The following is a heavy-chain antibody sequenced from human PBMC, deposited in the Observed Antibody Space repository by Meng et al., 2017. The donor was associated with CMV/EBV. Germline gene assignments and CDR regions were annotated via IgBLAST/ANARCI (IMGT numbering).Heavy chain of an antibody. CDR2: IYYSGST. V-gene: IGHV4-30-4*08. CDR1: GGSISSGDYY. Sequence: QVQLQESSPGLVKPSQTLSLTCTVSGGSISSGDYYWSWIRQPPGKGLEWIGYIYYSGSTYYNPSLKSRVTISVDTSKNQFSLKLSSVTAADTAVYYCARGPRITMVRGVSYFDYWGQGTLVTVAS. J-gene: IGHJ4*02. CDR3: ARGPRITMVRGVSYFDY. D-gene: IGHD3-10*01.